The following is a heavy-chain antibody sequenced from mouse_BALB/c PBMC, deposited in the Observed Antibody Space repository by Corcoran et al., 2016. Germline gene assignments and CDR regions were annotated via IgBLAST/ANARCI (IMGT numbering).Heavy chain of an antibody. V-gene: IGHV9-1*02. J-gene: IGHJ4*01. Sequence: QIQLVQSGPELKKPGETVKISCKASGYTFTNYGMNWVKQAPGKGLKWMGWINTYTGEPTYADDFKGRFAFSLETSASTAYLQINNLKNEDMATYFCARRRNGNYVYAMDYWGQGTSGTVSS. CDR1: GYTFTNYG. CDR2: INTYTGEP. CDR3: ARRRNGNYVYAMDY. D-gene: IGHD2-1*01.